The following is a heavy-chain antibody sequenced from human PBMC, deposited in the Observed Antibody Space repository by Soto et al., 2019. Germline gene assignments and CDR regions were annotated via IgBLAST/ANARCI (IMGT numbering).Heavy chain of an antibody. D-gene: IGHD4-17*01. CDR2: IWYDGSNK. CDR3: AREFDYCGQCSDY. Sequence: QVQLVESGGGVVQPGRSLRLSCAASGFTFSTYGMHWVRQAPGKGLDWVAVIWYDGSNKNYVDSVKGRFTISRDNSKSTLYLQMNSLRAEDTAVYYCAREFDYCGQCSDYWGQGTQVTVSS. V-gene: IGHV3-33*01. J-gene: IGHJ4*02. CDR1: GFTFSTYG.